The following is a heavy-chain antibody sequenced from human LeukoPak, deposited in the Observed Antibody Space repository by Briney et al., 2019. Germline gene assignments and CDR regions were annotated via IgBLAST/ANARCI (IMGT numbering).Heavy chain of an antibody. J-gene: IGHJ4*02. CDR1: GGSISSYY. CDR3: ARVKGLEPTTYFDY. CDR2: IYYSGST. V-gene: IGHV4-59*01. Sequence: SETLSLTCTVSGGSISSYYWSWIRQPPGKGLEWIGYIYYSGSTNYNPSLKSRVTISVDTSKNQFSLKLSSVTAADTAVYYCARVKGLEPTTYFDYWGQGTLVTVSS. D-gene: IGHD1-1*01.